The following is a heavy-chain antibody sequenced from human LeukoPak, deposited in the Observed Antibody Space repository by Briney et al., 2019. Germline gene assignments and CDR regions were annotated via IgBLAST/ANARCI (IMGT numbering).Heavy chain of an antibody. V-gene: IGHV4-59*01. D-gene: IGHD1-26*01. J-gene: IGHJ4*02. CDR2: IYYSGST. CDR3: ASIGGSYYFDY. CDR1: GGSISSYY. Sequence: SETLSLTCTVSGGSISSYYWSWIRQPPGKGLEWIGYIYYSGSTNYNASLKSRVTISVDTSKNQFSLKLSSVTAADTAVYYCASIGGSYYFDYWGQGTLVTVSS.